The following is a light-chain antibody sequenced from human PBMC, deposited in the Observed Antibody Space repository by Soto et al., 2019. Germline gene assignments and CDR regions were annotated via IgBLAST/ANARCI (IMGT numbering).Light chain of an antibody. CDR3: QKYNSVPFT. V-gene: IGKV1-27*01. J-gene: IGKJ3*01. CDR2: AAS. Sequence: DIQMTQSPSSLSASVGDTVTITCRASQGISNYLAWYQQAPGKVPKLLIYAASKLQSGVPSRFSGSGSGTDFTLTITSLQPEDVATYYCQKYNSVPFTFGPGSKVEI. CDR1: QGISNY.